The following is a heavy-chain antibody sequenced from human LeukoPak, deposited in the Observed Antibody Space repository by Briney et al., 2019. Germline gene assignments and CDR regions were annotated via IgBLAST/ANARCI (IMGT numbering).Heavy chain of an antibody. CDR3: ARVGVAVVAAEGDY. J-gene: IGHJ4*02. CDR2: INPNSGGT. D-gene: IGHD2-15*01. V-gene: IGHV1-2*02. CDR1: GYTFTGYY. Sequence: GASVKVSCKASGYTFTGYYMHSVRHAPGQGLEWMGRINPNSGGTNYAQKFQGRVTMTRDTSVSTAYMELSRLRFDDTAVYYCARVGVAVVAAEGDYWGQGTLVTVSS.